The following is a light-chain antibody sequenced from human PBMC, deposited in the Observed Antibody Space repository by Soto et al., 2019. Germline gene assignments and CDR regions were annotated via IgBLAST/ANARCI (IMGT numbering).Light chain of an antibody. CDR1: SSDVGGYNY. Sequence: QSALTQPASVSGSPGQSITISCTGTSSDVGGYNYVSWYQLHPGKAPKLMVYEGSYRPSGVASRFSCAKSANTASLTITGHQAEDEADYYGSSNASSTAYVFGTGTKRTVL. CDR3: SSNASSTAYV. CDR2: EGS. J-gene: IGLJ1*01. V-gene: IGLV2-14*01.